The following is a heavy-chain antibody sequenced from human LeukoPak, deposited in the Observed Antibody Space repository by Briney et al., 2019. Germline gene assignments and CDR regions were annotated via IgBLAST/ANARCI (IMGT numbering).Heavy chain of an antibody. CDR3: AKDLEEYCSGGSGYSCDY. J-gene: IGHJ4*02. CDR2: IWYDGSNK. V-gene: IGHV3-33*06. D-gene: IGHD2-15*01. CDR1: GVTFSSYG. Sequence: GGSLRLSCAASGVTFSSYGMHWVRQAPGKGLEWVGVIWYDGSNKYYADSVKGRFTISRDNSKNTLYLQMNSLRAEDTAVYYCAKDLEEYCSGGSGYSCDYWGLGTLVTVSS.